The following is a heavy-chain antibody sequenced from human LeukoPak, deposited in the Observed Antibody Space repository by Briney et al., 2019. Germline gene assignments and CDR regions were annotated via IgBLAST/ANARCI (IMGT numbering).Heavy chain of an antibody. Sequence: PGGSLRLSCAASGFTFSSYGMHWVRQAPGKGLEWVAFIRYDGSNKYYADSVKGRLTISRDNSKNTLYLQMNSLRAEDTAVYCCAKDPIVGATREYYFDYWGQGTLVTVSS. CDR2: IRYDGSNK. CDR3: AKDPIVGATREYYFDY. CDR1: GFTFSSYG. J-gene: IGHJ4*02. D-gene: IGHD1-26*01. V-gene: IGHV3-30*02.